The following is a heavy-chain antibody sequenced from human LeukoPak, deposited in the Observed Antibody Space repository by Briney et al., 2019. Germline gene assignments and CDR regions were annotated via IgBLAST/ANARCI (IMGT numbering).Heavy chain of an antibody. D-gene: IGHD3-10*01. CDR2: ISYDGSNK. CDR3: ARLAGSGSYWGREVASDI. J-gene: IGHJ3*02. V-gene: IGHV3-30*04. CDR1: GFTFSNYA. Sequence: PGGSLRLSCAASGFTFSNYALHWVRQAPGKGLEWVAVISYDGSNKFYADSVRGRFPISRDNSKNTLFLQMNSLRPEDTAVYYCARLAGSGSYWGREVASDIWGQGTMVIVSS.